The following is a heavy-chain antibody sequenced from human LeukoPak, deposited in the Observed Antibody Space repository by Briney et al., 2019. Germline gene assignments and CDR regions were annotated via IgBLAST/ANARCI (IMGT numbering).Heavy chain of an antibody. D-gene: IGHD1-26*01. J-gene: IGHJ4*02. CDR3: ARPLVGATIFDY. CDR2: INPNSGGT. CDR1: GYTFTGYY. Sequence: ASVKVSCKASGYTFTGYYMHWVRQAPGQGLEWMGRINPNSGGTNYAQKFQGRVTMTRDTSISTAYMKLSRLRSDDTAVYYCARPLVGATIFDYWGQGTLVTVSS. V-gene: IGHV1-2*06.